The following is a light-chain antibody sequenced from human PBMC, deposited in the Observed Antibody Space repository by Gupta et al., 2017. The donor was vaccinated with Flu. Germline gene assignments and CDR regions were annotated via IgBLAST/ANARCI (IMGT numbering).Light chain of an antibody. CDR2: EVT. CDR3: SSYASGANLYV. Sequence: SALPQPASVSGSPGQSITISCTGTSSDVGDYNFVSWYQQHPGKAPKLMIYEVTDRRSGVASRFSGSKSGNTAAVTISGLQTEDEADYYCSSYASGANLYVFGSGTKVTVL. CDR1: SSDVGDYNF. V-gene: IGLV2-14*01. J-gene: IGLJ1*01.